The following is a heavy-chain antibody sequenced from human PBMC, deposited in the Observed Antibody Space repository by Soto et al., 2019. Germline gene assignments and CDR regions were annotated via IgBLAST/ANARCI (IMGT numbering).Heavy chain of an antibody. D-gene: IGHD2-8*01. CDR1: GDSVSTDSAT. CDR2: KYCRSNWYT. V-gene: IGHV6-1*01. Sequence: QVQLQQSGPGLVKPSQTLSLTCAISGDSVSTDSATWDWIRQTPSRGLEWLGRKYCRSNWYTDYALSVKGRITISQDTSTIHLSLQLNSVSPDDTAVYYCARLIGDSWLDSWGQGTLVTLSS. CDR3: ARLIGDSWLDS. J-gene: IGHJ5*01.